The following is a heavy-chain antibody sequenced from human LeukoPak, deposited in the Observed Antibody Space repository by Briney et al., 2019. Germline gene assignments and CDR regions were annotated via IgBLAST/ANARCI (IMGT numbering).Heavy chain of an antibody. Sequence: GGSLRLSCAASGFTFSNAWMNWVRQAPGKGLEYVSSISGSSRHIYYADSVKGRFTISRDNTKSSLYLQMNSLRVEDMAVYYCARGYCGGDCYGDWGQGTLVTVSS. CDR1: GFTFSNAW. V-gene: IGHV3-21*01. CDR2: ISGSSRHI. CDR3: ARGYCGGDCYGD. D-gene: IGHD2-21*02. J-gene: IGHJ1*01.